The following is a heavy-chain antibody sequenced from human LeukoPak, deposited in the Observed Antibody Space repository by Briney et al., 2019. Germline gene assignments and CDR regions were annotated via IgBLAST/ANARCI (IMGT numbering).Heavy chain of an antibody. V-gene: IGHV3-9*01. CDR2: ISWNSGSI. D-gene: IGHD3-22*01. CDR3: AKDLRGNYYDSSGFAY. Sequence: GGSLRLSCAASGLTFSSHWMHWVRQAPGKGLEWVSGISWNSGSIGYADSVKGRFTISRDNAKNSLYLQMNSLRAEDTALNYCAKDLRGNYYDSSGFAYWGQGTLVTVSS. J-gene: IGHJ4*02. CDR1: GLTFSSHW.